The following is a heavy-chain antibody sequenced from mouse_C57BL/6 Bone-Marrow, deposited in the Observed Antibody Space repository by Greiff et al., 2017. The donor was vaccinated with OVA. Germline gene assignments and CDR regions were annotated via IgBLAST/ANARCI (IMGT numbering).Heavy chain of an antibody. Sequence: QVQLKESGAELVRPGTSVKVSCKASGYAFTNYLIEWVKQRPGQGLEWIGVINPGSGGTNYSEKFKGKATLTADKSSSTAYMPLSSLTSEDSAVYLCAREDYCGSSYGCAYWGQGTLVTVSA. CDR1: GYAFTNYL. V-gene: IGHV1-54*01. J-gene: IGHJ3*01. CDR3: AREDYCGSSYGCAY. CDR2: INPGSGGT. D-gene: IGHD1-1*01.